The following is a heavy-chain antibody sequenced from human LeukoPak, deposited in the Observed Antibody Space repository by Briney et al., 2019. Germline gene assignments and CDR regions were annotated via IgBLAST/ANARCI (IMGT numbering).Heavy chain of an antibody. J-gene: IGHJ4*02. CDR3: PKGSGYDTDIDY. CDR2: ICDGGDNT. V-gene: IGHV3-23*01. CDR1: GFTFSTYV. Sequence: PSGSLRLSCAASGFTFSTYVLSWIRQAPGKGLEWIAGICDGGDNTYYADSVNGRFIISKANSENTYYLQMNILRAENTAYYYCPKGSGYDTDIDYWGQGTLVTVSS. D-gene: IGHD3-9*01.